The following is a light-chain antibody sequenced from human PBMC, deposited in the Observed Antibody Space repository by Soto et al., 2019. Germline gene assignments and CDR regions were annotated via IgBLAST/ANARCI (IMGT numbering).Light chain of an antibody. Sequence: EIVLTQFPGTLSLSPGDRATLSCRASQSVISAYLGWFQQKPGQAPRLLIYGASTRATGIPDRFSGRGSGTDFILTISRLEPEDFAVYYCQQYGTSPFNFGPGTKVEIK. CDR3: QQYGTSPFN. V-gene: IGKV3-20*01. J-gene: IGKJ3*01. CDR2: GAS. CDR1: QSVISAY.